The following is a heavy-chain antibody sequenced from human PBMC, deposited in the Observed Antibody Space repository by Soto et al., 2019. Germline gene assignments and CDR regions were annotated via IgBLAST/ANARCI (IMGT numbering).Heavy chain of an antibody. CDR1: GFTFSTYA. CDR2: ISASGGNT. Sequence: GSLRLSCAASGFTFSTYAMSCVRQAPEKGLEWVSGISASGGNTYYEGSVKGRFTVSRDNSKNTMYLQMNSLRAEDTAVYFCAKDGIPLDIVTASRASYGLDAWGPGTTVTVSS. D-gene: IGHD2-15*01. CDR3: AKDGIPLDIVTASRASYGLDA. V-gene: IGHV3-23*01. J-gene: IGHJ6*02.